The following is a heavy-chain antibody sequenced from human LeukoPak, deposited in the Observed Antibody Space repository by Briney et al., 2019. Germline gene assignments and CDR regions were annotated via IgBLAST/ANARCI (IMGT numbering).Heavy chain of an antibody. CDR3: ARFSGASLFDY. D-gene: IGHD3-10*01. Sequence: SETLSLTCAVYGGSFSGYYWSWIRQPPGKGLEWIGEINHSGSTNYNPSLKSRVTISVDTSKNQFSLKLSSVTAADTAVYYCARFSGASLFDYWGPGTLVTVSS. CDR1: GGSFSGYY. V-gene: IGHV4-34*01. CDR2: INHSGST. J-gene: IGHJ4*02.